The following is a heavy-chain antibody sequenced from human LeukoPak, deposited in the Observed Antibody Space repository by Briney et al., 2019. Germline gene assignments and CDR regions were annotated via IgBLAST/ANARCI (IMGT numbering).Heavy chain of an antibody. J-gene: IGHJ4*02. CDR2: IYSGGST. CDR1: GFTVSSNY. CDR3: ARRGDGGRSFDY. Sequence: GGSLRLSCAASGFTVSSNYMSWVRQAPGKGLEWVSVIYSGGSTYYADSVKGRFTISRDNSKNTLFLQMNSLRAEDTAVYYCARRGDGGRSFDYWGQGTLVTVSS. D-gene: IGHD4-23*01. V-gene: IGHV3-53*01.